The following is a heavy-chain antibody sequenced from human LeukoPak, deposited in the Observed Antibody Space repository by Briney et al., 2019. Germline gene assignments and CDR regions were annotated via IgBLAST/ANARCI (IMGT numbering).Heavy chain of an antibody. CDR2: VPFDGDNK. Sequence: GESLRLSCAASGFNFSSYAMHWVRQAPGKGLEWVAVVPFDGDNKYYADSVKDRFTISRDNSQNTLYLQLNSLRAEDTAVYYCARDWTLNYWGQGTLVTVSS. CDR3: ARDWTLNY. V-gene: IGHV3-30-3*01. CDR1: GFNFSSYA. D-gene: IGHD3/OR15-3a*01. J-gene: IGHJ4*02.